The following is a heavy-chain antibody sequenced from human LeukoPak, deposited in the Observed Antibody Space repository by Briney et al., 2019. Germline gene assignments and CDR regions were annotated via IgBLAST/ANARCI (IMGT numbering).Heavy chain of an antibody. D-gene: IGHD4-23*01. CDR3: ARLGGGGKGGY. CDR2: IYYSRST. Sequence: SETLSLTCTVSGGSISSYYWSWIRQPPGKGLEWIGYIYYSRSTNYNPSLKSRVTISVDTSKNQFSLKLSSVTAADTAVYYCARLGGGGKGGYWGQGTLVTVSS. V-gene: IGHV4-59*08. CDR1: GGSISSYY. J-gene: IGHJ4*02.